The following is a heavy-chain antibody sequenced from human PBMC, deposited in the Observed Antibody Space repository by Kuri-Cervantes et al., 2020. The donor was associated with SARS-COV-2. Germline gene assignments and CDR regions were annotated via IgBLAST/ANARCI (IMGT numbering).Heavy chain of an antibody. CDR3: ARGDCSGGSCYGMDV. Sequence: GSLRLSCTVCGGSISSYYWSWIRQPPGKGLEWIGYIYYSGSTNYNPSLKSRVTISVDTSKNQFSLKLSSVTAADTAVYYCARGDCSGGSCYGMDVWDQGTTVTVSS. CDR1: GGSISSYY. J-gene: IGHJ6*02. V-gene: IGHV4-59*01. CDR2: IYYSGST. D-gene: IGHD2-15*01.